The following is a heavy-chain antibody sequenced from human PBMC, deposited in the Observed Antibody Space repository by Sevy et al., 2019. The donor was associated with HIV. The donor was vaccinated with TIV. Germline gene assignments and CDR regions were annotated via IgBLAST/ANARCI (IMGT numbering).Heavy chain of an antibody. CDR1: GLSFSNSA. Sequence: GGSLRLSCSGSGLSFSNSAVNWVRQTPGKGLKYVSAISSDGVSTYYTDSVRGRFTISRDNSKNTLYLQMSSLRVEDTAVYYCVKDPDYNFWRGYYGMDVWGQGTTVTVSS. J-gene: IGHJ6*02. CDR3: VKDPDYNFWRGYYGMDV. D-gene: IGHD3-3*01. V-gene: IGHV3-64D*06. CDR2: ISSDGVST.